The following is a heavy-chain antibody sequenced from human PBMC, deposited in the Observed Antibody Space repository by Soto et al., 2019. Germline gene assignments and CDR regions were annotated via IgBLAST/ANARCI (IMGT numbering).Heavy chain of an antibody. D-gene: IGHD2-2*01. V-gene: IGHV4-39*01. J-gene: IGHJ4*02. CDR2: VFYDGTT. CDR1: GGAINTNNYY. CDR3: ARLVVVSPVANV. Sequence: QLQLQESGPGPVKPSGTLSLTCTVSGGAINTNNYYWGWVRQPPGKGLEWIGSVFYDGTTYYSPSLRSRVTIPLATSRTQCSLKLNSVTAADTAVYYCARLVVVSPVANVWGQGTLVTVSS.